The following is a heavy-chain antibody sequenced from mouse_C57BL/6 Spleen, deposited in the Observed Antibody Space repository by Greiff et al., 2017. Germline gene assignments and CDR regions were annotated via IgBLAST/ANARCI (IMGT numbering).Heavy chain of an antibody. J-gene: IGHJ4*01. CDR3: ARSGGNYEGMDY. Sequence: QVQLKESGAELVKPGASVKISCKASGYAFSSYWMNWVKQRPGKGLEWIGQIYPGDGDTNYNGKFKGKATLTADKSSSTAYMQLSSLTSEDSAVYFCARSGGNYEGMDYWGQGTSVTVSS. CDR2: IYPGDGDT. CDR1: GYAFSSYW. D-gene: IGHD2-1*01. V-gene: IGHV1-80*01.